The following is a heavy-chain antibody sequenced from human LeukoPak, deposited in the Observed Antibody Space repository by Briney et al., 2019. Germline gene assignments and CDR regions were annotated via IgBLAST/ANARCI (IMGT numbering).Heavy chain of an antibody. J-gene: IGHJ5*02. Sequence: PSETLSLTCTVSGGSISSSSYYWGWIRQPPGKGLEWIGSIYYSGSTYYNPSLKSRVTISVDTSKNQFSLKLSSVTAADTAVYYCARLALWYYYGSGGWFDPWGQGTLVTVSS. D-gene: IGHD3-10*01. CDR1: GGSISSSSYY. V-gene: IGHV4-39*01. CDR2: IYYSGST. CDR3: ARLALWYYYGSGGWFDP.